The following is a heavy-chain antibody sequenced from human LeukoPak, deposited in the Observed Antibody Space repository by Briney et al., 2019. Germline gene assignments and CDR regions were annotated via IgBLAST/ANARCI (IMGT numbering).Heavy chain of an antibody. V-gene: IGHV1-24*01. J-gene: IGHJ4*02. D-gene: IGHD6-13*01. CDR2: FDPEDGET. CDR3: ATGTVSSSWLGIFDF. Sequence: GASVKVSCKISGYTLTEVSMHWVRQAPGKGLEWMGRFDPEDGETLSAQRFQGRLTMTEDTSADTAYMELSSLTSDDTALYYCATGTVSSSWLGIFDFWGQGPLVTVSS. CDR1: GYTLTEVS.